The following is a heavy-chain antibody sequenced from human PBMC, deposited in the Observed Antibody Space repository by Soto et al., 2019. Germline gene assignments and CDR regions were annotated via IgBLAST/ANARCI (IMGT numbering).Heavy chain of an antibody. CDR3: ARRKGSSWYYFDY. D-gene: IGHD6-13*01. CDR2: IYYSGST. Sequence: SETLSLTCTVSGGSISSSSYYWGWIRQPPGKGLEWIGSIYYSGSTYYNPSLKSRVTISVDTSKNQFSLKLSSVTAADTAVYYCARRKGSSWYYFDYWGQGTLVTVSS. CDR1: GGSISSSSYY. J-gene: IGHJ4*02. V-gene: IGHV4-39*01.